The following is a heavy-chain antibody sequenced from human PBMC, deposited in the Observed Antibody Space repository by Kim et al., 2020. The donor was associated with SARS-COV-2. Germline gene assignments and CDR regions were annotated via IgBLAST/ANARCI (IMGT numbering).Heavy chain of an antibody. D-gene: IGHD3-10*01. V-gene: IGHV4-34*01. CDR1: GGSFSGYY. CDR3: ARTFYGSGSYYIPLYDSSGYYDY. J-gene: IGHJ4*02. CDR2: INHSGST. Sequence: SETLSLTCAVYGGSFSGYYWSWIRQPPGKGLEWIGEINHSGSTNYNPSLKSRVTISVDTSKNQFSLKLSSVTAADTAVYYCARTFYGSGSYYIPLYDSSGYYDYWGQGTLVTVSS.